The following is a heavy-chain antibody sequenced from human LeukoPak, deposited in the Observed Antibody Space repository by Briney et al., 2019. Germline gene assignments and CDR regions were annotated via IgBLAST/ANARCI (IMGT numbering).Heavy chain of an antibody. V-gene: IGHV1-2*02. CDR3: AADQYYYDSSGYSYYFDY. J-gene: IGHJ4*02. CDR2: INPNSGGA. CDR1: GYTFTDYY. Sequence: ASVKVSCKASGYTFTDYYIHWVRQAPGQGLERMGWINPNSGGANYAQKFQGRVTMTRDTSISTAYMELSRLRSDDTAVYYCAADQYYYDSSGYSYYFDYWGQGTLVTVSS. D-gene: IGHD3-22*01.